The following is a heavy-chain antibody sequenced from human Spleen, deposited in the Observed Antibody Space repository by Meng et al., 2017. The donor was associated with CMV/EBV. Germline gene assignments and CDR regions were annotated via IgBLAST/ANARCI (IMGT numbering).Heavy chain of an antibody. J-gene: IGHJ6*02. CDR2: ISSSSSYI. CDR1: GFTFSSYS. V-gene: IGHV3-21*01. Sequence: GGSLRLSCAASGFTFSSYSMNWVRQAPGKGLEWVSSISSSSSYIYYADSVKGRFTISRDNAQNSLYLQMNSLSAEDTDVYYCARVQLCGGDCVTYYYYGMDVWGQGTTVTVSS. D-gene: IGHD2-21*01. CDR3: ARVQLCGGDCVTYYYYGMDV.